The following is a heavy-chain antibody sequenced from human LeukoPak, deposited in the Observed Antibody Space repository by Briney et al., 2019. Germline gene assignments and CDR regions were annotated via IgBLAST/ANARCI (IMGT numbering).Heavy chain of an antibody. J-gene: IGHJ4*02. CDR1: VFTFSSYW. Sequence: PGGSLRLSCAASVFTFSSYWIHWVRQAPGKGLVWVSRINSDGTSTNYADSVKGRITISRDNARNTLYLQMKSLRAEDTAVYYCARDRRSPFDYWGQGTLVTVSS. D-gene: IGHD3-10*01. CDR2: INSDGTST. CDR3: ARDRRSPFDY. V-gene: IGHV3-74*01.